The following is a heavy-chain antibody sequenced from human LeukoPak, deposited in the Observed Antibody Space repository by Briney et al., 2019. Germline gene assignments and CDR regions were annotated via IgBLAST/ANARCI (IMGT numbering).Heavy chain of an antibody. CDR2: IYYSGST. D-gene: IGHD2-21*01. J-gene: IGHJ5*02. Sequence: SETLSLTCTVSGGSISSSSYYWGWIRQPPGKGREGIGSIYYSGSTYYNPSLKSRVTISVYTSKNQFSLRLMSVAAADAALYDSATHPAGAYCGGDSYTDWFDPWGQGKLVTVSS. V-gene: IGHV4-39*01. CDR3: ATHPAGAYCGGDSYTDWFDP. CDR1: GGSISSSSYY.